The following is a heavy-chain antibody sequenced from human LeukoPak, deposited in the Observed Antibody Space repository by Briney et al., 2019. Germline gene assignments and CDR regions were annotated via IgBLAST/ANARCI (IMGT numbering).Heavy chain of an antibody. V-gene: IGHV3-30*19. Sequence: GGSLRLSCAASGFTFTSHGTHWVRQAPGKGLEWVAVISYDGTNKYSADSAKGRFTISRDNSKNTLYLQMNSLRAEDTAVYYCARDLGYCSGSTCYVGYFDYWGQGTQVTVSS. CDR2: ISYDGTNK. CDR3: ARDLGYCSGSTCYVGYFDY. J-gene: IGHJ4*02. CDR1: GFTFTSHG. D-gene: IGHD2-15*01.